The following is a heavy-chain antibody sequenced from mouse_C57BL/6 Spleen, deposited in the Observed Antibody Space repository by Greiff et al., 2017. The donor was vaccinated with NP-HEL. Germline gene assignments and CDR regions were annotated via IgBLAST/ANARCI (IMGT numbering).Heavy chain of an antibody. Sequence: VQLQQSGPELVKPGASVKISCKASGYTFTDYYMNWVKQSHGQSLEWIGDINPNNGGTSYNQKFKGKATLTVDKSSSTAYMELRSLTSEDSAVYYCARSDYYGSSYGYYAVDYWGQGTSVTVSS. V-gene: IGHV1-26*01. CDR1: GYTFTDYY. CDR3: ARSDYYGSSYGYYAVDY. D-gene: IGHD1-1*01. J-gene: IGHJ4*01. CDR2: INPNNGGT.